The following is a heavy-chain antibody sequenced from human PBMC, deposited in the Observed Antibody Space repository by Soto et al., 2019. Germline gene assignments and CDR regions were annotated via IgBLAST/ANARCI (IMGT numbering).Heavy chain of an antibody. CDR3: ARATIVLVPTAMVSHWFDP. Sequence: SETLSLTCTVSGGSISSGDYYWSWIRQPPGKGLEWIGYIYYSGSTYYNPSLKSRVTISVDTSKNQFSLKLGSVTAADTAVYYCARATIVLVPTAMVSHWFDPWGQGTLVTVSS. J-gene: IGHJ5*02. V-gene: IGHV4-30-4*01. CDR1: GGSISSGDYY. D-gene: IGHD2-2*01. CDR2: IYYSGST.